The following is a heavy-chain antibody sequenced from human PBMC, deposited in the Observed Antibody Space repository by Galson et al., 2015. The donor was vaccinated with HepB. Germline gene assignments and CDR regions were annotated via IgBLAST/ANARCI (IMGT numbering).Heavy chain of an antibody. CDR1: GSTFTGYY. Sequence: SVTVSCKASGSTFTGYYLHWVRQAPGQGLEWMGRINPNSGGTNYAQKFQGRVTMTRDTSISTAYMELGRLRSDDTAVYYCARESGSSPHFDYWGQGTLVTVSS. D-gene: IGHD1-26*01. V-gene: IGHV1-2*06. CDR2: INPNSGGT. CDR3: ARESGSSPHFDY. J-gene: IGHJ4*02.